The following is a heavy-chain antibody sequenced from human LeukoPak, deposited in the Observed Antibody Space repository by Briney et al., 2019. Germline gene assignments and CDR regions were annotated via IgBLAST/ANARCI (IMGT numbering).Heavy chain of an antibody. CDR1: GFTFSSYE. CDR2: ISSSGSTI. V-gene: IGHV3-48*03. CDR3: ARNRLVFDI. J-gene: IGHJ3*02. D-gene: IGHD1-14*01. Sequence: PGGSLRLSSAASGFTFSSYEMNWVRQAPGKGLGRVSYISSSGSTIYYADSVKGRFTISRDNAKNSLYLQMNSLRAEDTAVYYCARNRLVFDIWGQGTMVTVSS.